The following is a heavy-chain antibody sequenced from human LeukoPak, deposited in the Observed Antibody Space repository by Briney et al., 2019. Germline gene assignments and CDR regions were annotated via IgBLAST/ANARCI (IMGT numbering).Heavy chain of an antibody. Sequence: SETLSLTCAVSGGSFSGYYWSWIRQPPGKGLEWIGEINHSGSTNYNPSFKSRVTISVDTSKNQLSLKLSSVTAADTAVYYCARAVATITSYYNYYMDVWGKGTTVTVSS. CDR2: INHSGST. J-gene: IGHJ6*03. CDR3: ARAVATITSYYNYYMDV. CDR1: GGSFSGYY. D-gene: IGHD5-12*01. V-gene: IGHV4-34*01.